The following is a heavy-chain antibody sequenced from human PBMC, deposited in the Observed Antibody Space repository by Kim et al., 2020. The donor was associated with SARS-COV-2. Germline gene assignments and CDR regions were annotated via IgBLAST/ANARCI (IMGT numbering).Heavy chain of an antibody. V-gene: IGHV4-34*01. CDR1: GGSFSGYY. CDR3: ARGYYDFWSGYHAHYFDY. D-gene: IGHD3-3*01. J-gene: IGHJ4*02. CDR2: INHSGST. Sequence: SETLSLTCAVYGGSFSGYYWSWIRQPPGKGLEWIGEINHSGSTNYNPSLKSRVTISVDTSKNQFSLKLSSVTAADTAVYYCARGYYDFWSGYHAHYFDYWGQGTLVTVSS.